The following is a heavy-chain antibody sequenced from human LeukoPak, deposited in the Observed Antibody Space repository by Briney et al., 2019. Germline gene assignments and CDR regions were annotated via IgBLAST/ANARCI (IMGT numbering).Heavy chain of an antibody. V-gene: IGHV4-39*01. CDR2: IYYSGST. Sequence: SETLSLTCTVSGGSISSSSYYWGWIRQPPGKGLEWIGSIYYSGSTYYNPSLKSRVTISVDTSKNQFSLKLSSVTAADTAVYYCARLRWFGELLYSQFDYWGQGTLVTVSS. J-gene: IGHJ4*02. CDR3: ARLRWFGELLYSQFDY. CDR1: GGSISSSSYY. D-gene: IGHD3-10*01.